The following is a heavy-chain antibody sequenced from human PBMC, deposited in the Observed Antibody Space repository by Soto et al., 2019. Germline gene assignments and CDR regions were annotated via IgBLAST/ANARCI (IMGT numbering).Heavy chain of an antibody. D-gene: IGHD4-17*01. Sequence: QVQLVESGGGVVQPGTSLRLSCVGSGFTFRSYVIHVVRQAPGKGLEWVALTSYDGSNNFYGDSVKCPFTISRDNSRNTGERQIDSVRDEDTAMLYCARWGTTGRVDGWGQGTLVHVSS. CDR2: TSYDGSNN. CDR3: ARWGTTGRVDG. J-gene: IGHJ4*02. V-gene: IGHV3-33*05. CDR1: GFTFRSYV.